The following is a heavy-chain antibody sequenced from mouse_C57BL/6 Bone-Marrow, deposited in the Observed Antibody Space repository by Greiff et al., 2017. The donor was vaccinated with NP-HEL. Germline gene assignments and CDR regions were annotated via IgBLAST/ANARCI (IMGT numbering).Heavy chain of an antibody. J-gene: IGHJ1*03. D-gene: IGHD1-2*01. Sequence: VQGVESGPGLVKPSQSLFLTCSITGFPITSGYYWIWIRQSPGKPLEWMGYITHSGETFYNPSLQSPISITRETSKNQFFLQLNSVTTEDTAMYYCAGASLRLGYFDVWGTGTTVTVSS. CDR2: ITHSGET. V-gene: IGHV12-3*01. CDR1: GFPITSGYY. CDR3: AGASLRLGYFDV.